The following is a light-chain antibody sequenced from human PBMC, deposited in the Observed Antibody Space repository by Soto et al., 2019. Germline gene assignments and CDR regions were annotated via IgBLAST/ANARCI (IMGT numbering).Light chain of an antibody. CDR2: GAS. CDR1: QSVSSSY. CDR3: QQYGRSSFT. V-gene: IGKV3-20*01. J-gene: IGKJ3*01. Sequence: EIVLTQSPGTLSSSPGERATLSCRASQSVSSSYLAWYQQKHGKAPRLLIDGASCRATGIPDRFSRSGSETDVTLTISRLEPEDFTVYFCQQYGRSSFTFGPGTKVDIK.